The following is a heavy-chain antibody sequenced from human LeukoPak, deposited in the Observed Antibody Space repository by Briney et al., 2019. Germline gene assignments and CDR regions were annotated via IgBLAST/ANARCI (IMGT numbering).Heavy chain of an antibody. CDR2: ISAYNGNT. CDR1: GYTFTIYG. D-gene: IGHD6-6*01. Sequence: ASVKVSFKASGYTFTIYGISWVRQAPGQGLEWMGWISAYNGNTNYAQKLQGRVTMTTDTSTSTAYMELRSLRSDDTAVYYCATFIQAAARGYYFDYWGQGTLVTVSS. CDR3: ATFIQAAARGYYFDY. J-gene: IGHJ4*02. V-gene: IGHV1-18*01.